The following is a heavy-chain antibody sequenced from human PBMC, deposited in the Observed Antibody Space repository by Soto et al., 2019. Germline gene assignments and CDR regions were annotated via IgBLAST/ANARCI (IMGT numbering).Heavy chain of an antibody. V-gene: IGHV4-34*01. CDR3: ARAWVNSGPPKY. J-gene: IGHJ4*02. D-gene: IGHD1-26*01. CDR1: GGSFCGYY. Sequence: SETLSLTCAVYGGSFCGYYWSWIRQPPGKGLEWIGEINHSGSTNYNPSLKSRVTISVDTSKNQFSLKLSSVTAADTAVYYCARAWVNSGPPKYWGQGTLVTVSS. CDR2: INHSGST.